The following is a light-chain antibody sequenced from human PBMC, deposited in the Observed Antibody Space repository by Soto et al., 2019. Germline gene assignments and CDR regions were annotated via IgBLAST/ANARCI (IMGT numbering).Light chain of an antibody. CDR3: SSYTSSSTLHV. J-gene: IGLJ1*01. CDR1: SSDVGGYNY. V-gene: IGLV2-14*01. Sequence: QSVLTQPASVSGSPGQSITISCTGTSSDVGGYNYVSWYQQHPGKAPNLMIYEVSNRPSGVSNRFSGSKSGNTASLTISGLQAEDEADYSCSSYTSSSTLHVFGTGAKVTVL. CDR2: EVS.